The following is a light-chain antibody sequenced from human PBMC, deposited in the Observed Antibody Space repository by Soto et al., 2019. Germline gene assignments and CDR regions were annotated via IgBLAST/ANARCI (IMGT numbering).Light chain of an antibody. V-gene: IGLV2-8*01. CDR1: STDVGGYDY. Sequence: QSALTQPPSASGSPGQSVTISCTGTSTDVGGYDYVSWYQQHPGKVPKLMIYEVNKRPSGVPDRFSGSKSGNTASLTVSGHEPEDEADYYCTSYAGGNNVFGTGTKVTVL. J-gene: IGLJ1*01. CDR2: EVN. CDR3: TSYAGGNNV.